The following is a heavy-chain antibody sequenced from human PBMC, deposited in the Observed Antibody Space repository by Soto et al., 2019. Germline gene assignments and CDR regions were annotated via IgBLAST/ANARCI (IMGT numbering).Heavy chain of an antibody. V-gene: IGHV1-69*13. CDR3: ARGRNNWNAKQPDY. Sequence: SVKVSCKASGGTFSSYAISWVRQAPGQGLEWMGGIIPIFGTANYAQKFQGRVTITADESMSTAYMELSSLRSEDTAVYYCARGRNNWNAKQPDYWGQGTLVTVSS. CDR1: GGTFSSYA. CDR2: IIPIFGTA. D-gene: IGHD1-20*01. J-gene: IGHJ4*02.